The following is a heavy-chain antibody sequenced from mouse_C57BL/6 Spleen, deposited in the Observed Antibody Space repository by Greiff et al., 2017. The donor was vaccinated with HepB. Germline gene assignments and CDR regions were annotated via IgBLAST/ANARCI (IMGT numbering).Heavy chain of an antibody. CDR3: ARDPHYGSSYNYAMDY. CDR2: ISDGGSYT. J-gene: IGHJ4*01. Sequence: EVKVEESGGGLVKPGGSLKLSCAASGFTFSSYAMSWVRQTPEKRLEWVATISDGGSYTYYPDNVKGRFTISRDNAKNNLYLQMSHLKSEDTAMYYCARDPHYGSSYNYAMDYWGQGTSVTVSS. CDR1: GFTFSSYA. V-gene: IGHV5-4*01. D-gene: IGHD1-1*01.